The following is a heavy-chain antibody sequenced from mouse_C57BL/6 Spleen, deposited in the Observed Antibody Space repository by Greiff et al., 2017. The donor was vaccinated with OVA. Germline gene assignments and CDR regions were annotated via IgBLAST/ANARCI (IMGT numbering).Heavy chain of an antibody. D-gene: IGHD2-3*01. CDR3: ARVVYDGYYVFFDY. J-gene: IGHJ2*01. CDR1: GFTFSDYY. CDR2: INYDGSST. Sequence: EVKLVDSEGGLVQPGSSMKLSCTASGFTFSDYYMAWVRQVPEKGLEWVANINYDGSSTYYLDSLKSRFIISRDNAKNILYLQMSSLKSEDTATYYCARVVYDGYYVFFDYWGQGTTLTVSS. V-gene: IGHV5-16*01.